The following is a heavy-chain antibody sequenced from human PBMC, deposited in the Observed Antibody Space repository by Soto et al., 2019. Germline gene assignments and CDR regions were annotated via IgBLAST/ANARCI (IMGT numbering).Heavy chain of an antibody. J-gene: IGHJ3*02. CDR3: ARSGSGTFYEAFDI. Sequence: QAQLVQSGAEVKKPGASVKVSCKASGFSFTSYGFSWVRQAPGQGLELMGWISAYSGNAKYEEKIQDRVTMTTDTATSTVYMEVRRLRSDDTAVYYCARSGSGTFYEAFDIWGQGTMVTVSS. V-gene: IGHV1-18*04. CDR1: GFSFTSYG. D-gene: IGHD3-10*01. CDR2: ISAYSGNA.